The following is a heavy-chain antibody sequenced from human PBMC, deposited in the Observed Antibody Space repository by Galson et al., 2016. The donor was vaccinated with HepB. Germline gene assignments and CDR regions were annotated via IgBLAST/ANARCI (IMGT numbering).Heavy chain of an antibody. CDR1: GYSFTNSW. V-gene: IGHV5-51*01. CDR2: IWPGDSHT. CDR3: ARLHCSGTSCFSGSAYFFDY. J-gene: IGHJ4*02. Sequence: QSGAEVKKPGESLKISCKGSGYSFTNSWIAWVRQMPETGLEWVAIIWPGDSHTRYGPSFEGQVTISADNSIPPAYLQWNSLKASDSAIYYCARLHCSGTSCFSGSAYFFDYWGQGTLVTVSS. D-gene: IGHD2-15*01.